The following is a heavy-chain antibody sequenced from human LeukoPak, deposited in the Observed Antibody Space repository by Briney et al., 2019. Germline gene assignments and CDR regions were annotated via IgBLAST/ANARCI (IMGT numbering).Heavy chain of an antibody. V-gene: IGHV4-4*07. J-gene: IGHJ5*02. Sequence: PSETLSLTCTVSGGSISSYYWSWIRQPAGKGLEWIGRMYTSGSTNYNPSLKSLFTMSVATSKNQFCLKLSSVTAADTAVYYCAREVMVRGVIITLGNWFDPWGQGTLVTVSS. CDR3: AREVMVRGVIITLGNWFDP. D-gene: IGHD3-10*01. CDR2: MYTSGST. CDR1: GGSISSYY.